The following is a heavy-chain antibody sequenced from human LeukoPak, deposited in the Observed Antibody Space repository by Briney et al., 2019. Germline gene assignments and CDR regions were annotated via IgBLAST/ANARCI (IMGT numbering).Heavy chain of an antibody. CDR2: ISSSGSTI. Sequence: GGSLRLSCAASGFTFSDYYMSWIRQAPGKGLEWVSYISSSGSTIYYADSVKGRFTISRDNAKNSLYLQMNSLRAEDTAVYYCARDVAAANDAFDIWGQGTMVTVSS. CDR3: ARDVAAANDAFDI. V-gene: IGHV3-11*04. D-gene: IGHD6-13*01. CDR1: GFTFSDYY. J-gene: IGHJ3*02.